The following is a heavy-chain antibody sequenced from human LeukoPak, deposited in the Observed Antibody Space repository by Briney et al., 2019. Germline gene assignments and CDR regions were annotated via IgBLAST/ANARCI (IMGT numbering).Heavy chain of an antibody. J-gene: IGHJ4*02. Sequence: SSETLSLTCAVYGGSFSGNYWTWLRQPPGKGLEWIGEINHSGSTNYNPSLKSRVTISVDTSKNQFSLKLSSVTAADTAVYYCARTIWFGELFYWGQGTLVTVSS. CDR3: ARTIWFGELFY. CDR1: GGSFSGNY. D-gene: IGHD3-10*01. CDR2: INHSGST. V-gene: IGHV4-34*01.